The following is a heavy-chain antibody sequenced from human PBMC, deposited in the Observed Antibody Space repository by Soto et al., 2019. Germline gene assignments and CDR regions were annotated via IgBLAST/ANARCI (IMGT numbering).Heavy chain of an antibody. V-gene: IGHV4-59*01. CDR1: GGTIISYC. CDR3: ARAGSTWRYSFDY. CDR2: VYYSGTT. J-gene: IGHJ4*02. D-gene: IGHD6-13*01. Sequence: SVTMSLTCPVAGGTIISYCLTWIRKPPGEGLEWVGYVYYSGTTYYNPSLQSRVTISVDTSKNQFSLKVKSVTAADTAIYYCARAGSTWRYSFDYSGQGSLVTVSS.